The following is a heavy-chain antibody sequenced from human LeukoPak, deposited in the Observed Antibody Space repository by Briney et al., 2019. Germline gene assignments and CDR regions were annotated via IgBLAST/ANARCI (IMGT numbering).Heavy chain of an antibody. Sequence: PSETLSLTCAVYGGSFSDYYWGWIRQPPGKGLEWIGEINLSGSTNYSPPLKSRVTISVDTSKNQFSLKLSSVAAADTAVYFCVRVGYSYVINDWSRTGLGAYPTKYYYHMDVWDKGATVTVSS. CDR1: GGSFSDYY. CDR3: VRVGYSYVINDWSRTGLGAYPTKYYYHMDV. D-gene: IGHD5-18*01. J-gene: IGHJ6*03. CDR2: INLSGST. V-gene: IGHV4-34*01.